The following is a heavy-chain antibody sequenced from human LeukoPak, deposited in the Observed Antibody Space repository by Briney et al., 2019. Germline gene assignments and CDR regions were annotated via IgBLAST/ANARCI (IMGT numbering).Heavy chain of an antibody. V-gene: IGHV3-23*01. CDR3: AKSLRIQLWSHYFDY. CDR2: ISGSGGST. D-gene: IGHD5-18*01. J-gene: IGHJ4*02. Sequence: PGGSLRLSCAASGFTFSSYAMSWVRQAPGKWLEWVSAISGSGGSTYYADSVKGRFTISRDNSKNTLYLQMNSLRAEDKAVYYFAKSLRIQLWSHYFDYLGQGTLVTVSS. CDR1: GFTFSSYA.